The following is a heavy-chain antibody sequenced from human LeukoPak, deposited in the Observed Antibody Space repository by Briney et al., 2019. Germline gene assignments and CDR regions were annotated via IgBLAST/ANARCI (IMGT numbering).Heavy chain of an antibody. V-gene: IGHV4-59*01. CDR3: AREYYGSGSYYNGRSWFDP. D-gene: IGHD3-10*01. J-gene: IGHJ5*02. CDR2: IHYSGST. Sequence: PSETLSLTCTVSGDSISDYYWSWIRQPPGKGLEWIGYIHYSGSTNYNPSLKSRVTMLVDTSKNQFSLKLRSGTAADTAVYYCAREYYGSGSYYNGRSWFDPWGQGTLVTVSS. CDR1: GDSISDYY.